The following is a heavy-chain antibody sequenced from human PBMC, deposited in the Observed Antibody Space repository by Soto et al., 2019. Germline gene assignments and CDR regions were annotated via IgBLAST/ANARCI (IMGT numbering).Heavy chain of an antibody. CDR3: AKDAVPYNGKWDWFDS. CDR2: IGGGDTDT. D-gene: IGHD1-20*01. Sequence: DVQLLESGGGLVQPGGSLTLSCAASRFTFSDFAMSWVRQAPGKGLEWVSCIGGGDTDTYYADSVKGRFTISRDNSKNTLYLQMDSLRGEDTAVYYCAKDAVPYNGKWDWFDSWGQGTLVIVSS. CDR1: RFTFSDFA. V-gene: IGHV3-23*01. J-gene: IGHJ5*01.